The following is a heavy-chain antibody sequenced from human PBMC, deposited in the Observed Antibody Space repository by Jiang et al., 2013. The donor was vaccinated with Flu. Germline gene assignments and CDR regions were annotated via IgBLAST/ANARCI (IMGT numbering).Heavy chain of an antibody. CDR1: GYTFTSYY. D-gene: IGHD2-15*01. CDR2: INPSGGST. CDR3: ARERYCSGGSCSEDYYYYYGMDV. Sequence: GAEVKKPGASVKVSCKASGYTFTSYYMHWVRQAPGQGLEWMGIINPSGGSTSYAQKFQGRVTMTRDTSTSTVYMELRSLRSDDTAVYYCARERYCSGGSCSEDYYYYYGMDVWGKGTTVTVSS. J-gene: IGHJ6*04. V-gene: IGHV1-46*01.